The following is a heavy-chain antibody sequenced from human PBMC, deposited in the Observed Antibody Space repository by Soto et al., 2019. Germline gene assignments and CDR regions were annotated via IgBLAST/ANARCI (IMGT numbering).Heavy chain of an antibody. Sequence: VKVSCKASGYTFTSYAMHWVRQAPGQRLEWMGWINAGNGNTKYSQKFQGRVTITRDTSASTAYMELSSLRSEDTAVYYCASGPGYCTNGVCYPHFDYWGQGTLVTVSS. V-gene: IGHV1-3*01. D-gene: IGHD2-8*01. J-gene: IGHJ4*02. CDR3: ASGPGYCTNGVCYPHFDY. CDR1: GYTFTSYA. CDR2: INAGNGNT.